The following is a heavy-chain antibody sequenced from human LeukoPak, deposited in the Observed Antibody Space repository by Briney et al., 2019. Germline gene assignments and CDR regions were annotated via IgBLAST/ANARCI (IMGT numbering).Heavy chain of an antibody. CDR2: IIPIFGTA. CDR3: ASSGTYGDYDY. V-gene: IGHV1-69*06. CDR1: GYTFTGHY. D-gene: IGHD4-17*01. J-gene: IGHJ4*02. Sequence: SVKVSCKASGYTFTGHYLHWVRQAPGQGLEWMGGIIPIFGTANYAQKFQGRVTITADKSTSTAYMELSSLRSEDTAVYYCASSGTYGDYDYWGQGTLVTVSS.